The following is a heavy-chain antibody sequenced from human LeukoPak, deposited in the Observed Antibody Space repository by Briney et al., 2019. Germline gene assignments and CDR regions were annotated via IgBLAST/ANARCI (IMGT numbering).Heavy chain of an antibody. V-gene: IGHV3-74*01. Sequence: GGSLRLSCATSGFTFSTFWMHWVRQAPGKGLVWVSRINHDGSSTNYADSVKGRFTISRDNSKNTLYLQMNSLRAEDTAVYYCANSGLVEYYFDYWGQGTLVTVSS. CDR1: GFTFSTFW. J-gene: IGHJ4*02. CDR3: ANSGLVEYYFDY. CDR2: INHDGSST. D-gene: IGHD2-15*01.